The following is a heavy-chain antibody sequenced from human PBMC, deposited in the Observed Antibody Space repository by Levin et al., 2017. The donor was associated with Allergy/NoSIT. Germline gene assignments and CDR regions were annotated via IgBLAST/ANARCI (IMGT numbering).Heavy chain of an antibody. V-gene: IGHV3-15*01. CDR2: IKSKTDGGTT. D-gene: IGHD6-13*01. CDR3: TTGIYQQLDLDY. Sequence: GESLKISCAASGFTFSNAWMSWVRQAPGKGLEWVGRIKSKTDGGTTDYAAPVKGRFTISRDDSKNTLYLQMNSLKTEDTAVYYCTTGIYQQLDLDYWGQGTLVTVSS. J-gene: IGHJ4*02. CDR1: GFTFSNAW.